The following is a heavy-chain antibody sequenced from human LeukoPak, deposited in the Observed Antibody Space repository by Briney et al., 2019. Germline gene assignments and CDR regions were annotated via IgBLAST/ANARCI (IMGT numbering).Heavy chain of an antibody. Sequence: GGSLRLSCAASGFTFSSYEMNWVRQAPGKGLEWVSYISSGSTIYDADSVKGRFTISRDNAKNSLYLQMNSLRAEDTAVYYCARESIAVAGAPFDYWGQGTLITVSS. CDR3: ARESIAVAGAPFDY. CDR2: ISSGSTI. CDR1: GFTFSSYE. V-gene: IGHV3-48*03. D-gene: IGHD6-19*01. J-gene: IGHJ4*02.